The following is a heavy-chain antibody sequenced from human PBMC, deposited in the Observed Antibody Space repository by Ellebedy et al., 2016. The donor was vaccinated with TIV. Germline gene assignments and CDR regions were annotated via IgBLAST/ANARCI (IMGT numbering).Heavy chain of an antibody. CDR3: AREQSPYYEILTGSFDY. CDR1: GFSFSTYG. V-gene: IGHV3-33*01. Sequence: PGGSLTLSCAASGFSFSTYGMHWVRQAPGQGLEWVAVIWYDGFNKDYADSVKGRFTISSVNSKSTLYLEMKSLRVEDTAVYYCAREQSPYYEILTGSFDYWGQGALVTVSS. J-gene: IGHJ4*02. CDR2: IWYDGFNK. D-gene: IGHD3-9*01.